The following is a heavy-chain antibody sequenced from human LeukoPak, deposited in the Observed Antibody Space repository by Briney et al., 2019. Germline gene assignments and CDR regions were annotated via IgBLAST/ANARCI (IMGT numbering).Heavy chain of an antibody. J-gene: IGHJ3*02. D-gene: IGHD3-16*01. CDR2: IYYSGST. Sequence: SETLSLTCAVYGGSFSGYYWSWIRQPPGKGLEWIGYIYYSGSTNYNPSLKSRVTISVDTSKNQFSLKLSSVTAADTAVYYCARLGGNDAFDIWGRGTMVTVSS. CDR1: GGSFSGYY. CDR3: ARLGGNDAFDI. V-gene: IGHV4-59*01.